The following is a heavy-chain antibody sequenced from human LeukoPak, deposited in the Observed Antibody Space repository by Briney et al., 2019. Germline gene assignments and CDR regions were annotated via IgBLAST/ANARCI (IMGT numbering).Heavy chain of an antibody. J-gene: IGHJ6*02. CDR3: ARDRGRFGELFNYYYYGMDV. V-gene: IGHV4-31*03. Sequence: PSETLSLTCSVSGGSISSGGYYWSWIRQHPGKGLEWIGYIYYSGSTYYNPSLKSRVTISVDTSKNQFSLKLSYVTAADTAVYYCARDRGRFGELFNYYYYGMDVWGQGTTVTVSS. D-gene: IGHD3-10*01. CDR2: IYYSGST. CDR1: GGSISSGGYY.